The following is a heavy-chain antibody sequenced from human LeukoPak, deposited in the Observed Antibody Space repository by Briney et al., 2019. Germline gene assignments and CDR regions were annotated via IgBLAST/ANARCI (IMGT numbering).Heavy chain of an antibody. CDR2: ITDSGGDT. J-gene: IGHJ4*02. CDR1: GFSFNNYA. V-gene: IGHV3-23*01. D-gene: IGHD2-2*01. CDR3: AKEGCTRCTPFVDY. Sequence: PGGSLRLSCAASGFSFNNYAMSWVRQAPGKGLEWVSAITDSGGDTYHADSVKGRFTISRDNSRNTLYLQMNSLRAEDTAVYYCAKEGCTRCTPFVDYWGQGILVTVSS.